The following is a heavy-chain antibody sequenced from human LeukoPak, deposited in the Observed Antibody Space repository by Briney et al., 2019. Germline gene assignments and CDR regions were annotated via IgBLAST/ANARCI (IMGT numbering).Heavy chain of an antibody. D-gene: IGHD5-24*01. CDR3: ARDEAGREMPTGP. CDR2: ISYDGSNK. CDR1: GFTFSSYA. Sequence: GGSLRLSCLVSGFTFSSYAMHWVRQAPGKGLEWVAVISYDGSNKYYADSVKGRFTISRDNSKNTLYLQMNSLRAEDTAVYSCARDEAGREMPTGPWGQGTLDTVSS. V-gene: IGHV3-30-3*01. J-gene: IGHJ5*02.